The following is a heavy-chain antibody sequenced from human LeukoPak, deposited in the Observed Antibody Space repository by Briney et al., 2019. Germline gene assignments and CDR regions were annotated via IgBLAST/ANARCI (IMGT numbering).Heavy chain of an antibody. D-gene: IGHD2-8*01. J-gene: IGHJ5*01. CDR3: ASDLANANFDC. V-gene: IGHV1-2*02. CDR2: INPNSGDT. Sequence: ASACPSSKASGYTFTGYYINWVRQAPGQGLEWMGWINPNSGDTHYLQKFQGRVTVTRDTSISTAYMELSRLRSDDTAVYYCASDLANANFDCWGRGTLVTVSS. CDR1: GYTFTGYY.